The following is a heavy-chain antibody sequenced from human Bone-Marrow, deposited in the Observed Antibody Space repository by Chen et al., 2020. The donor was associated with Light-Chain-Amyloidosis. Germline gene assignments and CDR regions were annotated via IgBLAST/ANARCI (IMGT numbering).Heavy chain of an antibody. J-gene: IGHJ5*02. V-gene: IGHV4-39*01. CDR3: ARNCTSEIRGGWFDP. D-gene: IGHD2-8*01. Sequence: QLHLQEAGPGLVKPSATLSLTCTISGGSITSRGYYWGWFGQPPGKGREWVATVYYGGSTYYNPAIKKRVLISVDTSRNQFSLKLASVTASDTAVYFCARNCTSEIRGGWFDPWGPGTLVTVSS. CDR1: GGSITSRGYY. CDR2: VYYGGST.